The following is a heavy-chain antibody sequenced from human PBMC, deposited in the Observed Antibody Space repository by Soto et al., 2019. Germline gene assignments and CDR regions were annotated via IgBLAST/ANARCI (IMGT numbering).Heavy chain of an antibody. CDR1: GYTFTSYG. Sequence: QVQLVQSGAEVKKPGASVKVSCKASGYTFTSYGISWVRQAPGQGLEWMGWISAYNGNTKYAQNLQGRLTMTTDTATSTAYRELRSLRSDDTAVYYCARDAAIGMNDYWGQGTLVTVSS. CDR3: ARDAAIGMNDY. J-gene: IGHJ4*02. V-gene: IGHV1-18*01. CDR2: ISAYNGNT. D-gene: IGHD1-20*01.